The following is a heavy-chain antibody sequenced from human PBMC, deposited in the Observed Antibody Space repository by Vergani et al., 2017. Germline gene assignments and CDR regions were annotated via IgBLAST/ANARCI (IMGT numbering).Heavy chain of an antibody. V-gene: IGHV1-18*01. Sequence: QVQLVQSGAEVKKPGASVKVSCKASGYTFTSYGISWVRQAPGQGLEWMGWISAYNGNTNYAQKLQGRVTMTTDTSTSTAYMERRSLRSDGTAVYDCARKGDYVWGSYPNGFDPWGQGTLVTVSS. CDR1: GYTFTSYG. CDR2: ISAYNGNT. CDR3: ARKGDYVWGSYPNGFDP. D-gene: IGHD3-16*02. J-gene: IGHJ5*02.